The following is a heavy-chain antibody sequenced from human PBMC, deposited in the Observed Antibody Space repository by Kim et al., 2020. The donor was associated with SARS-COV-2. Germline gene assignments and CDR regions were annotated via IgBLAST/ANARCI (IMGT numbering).Heavy chain of an antibody. D-gene: IGHD3-22*01. Sequence: SETLSLTCTVSGGSISSYYWSWIRQPPGKGLEWIGYIYYSGSTNYNPSLKSRVTISVDTSKNQFSLKLSSVTAADTAVYYCASDSRGSSGYHSHAFDIWGQGTMVTVSS. J-gene: IGHJ3*02. CDR2: IYYSGST. CDR1: GGSISSYY. V-gene: IGHV4-59*01. CDR3: ASDSRGSSGYHSHAFDI.